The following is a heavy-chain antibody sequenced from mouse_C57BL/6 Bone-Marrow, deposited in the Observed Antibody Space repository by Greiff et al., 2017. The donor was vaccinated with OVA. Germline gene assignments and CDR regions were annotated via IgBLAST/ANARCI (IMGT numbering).Heavy chain of an antibody. Sequence: VQLQQSGPELVKPGASVKISCTASGYTFTDYYMNWVQQSPGKSLEWIGDINPNNGGTSYMQTLKGQATLTVDKSSSTAYMELRSLKSEDSAVYYCARWLLFAYWGQGTLVTVSA. CDR1: GYTFTDYY. V-gene: IGHV1-26*01. D-gene: IGHD2-3*01. J-gene: IGHJ3*01. CDR3: ARWLLFAY. CDR2: INPNNGGT.